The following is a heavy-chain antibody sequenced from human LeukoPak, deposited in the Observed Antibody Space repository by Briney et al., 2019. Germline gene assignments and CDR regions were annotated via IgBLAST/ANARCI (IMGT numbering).Heavy chain of an antibody. V-gene: IGHV3-48*04. Sequence: GGSLRLSCAASGFTFSSYSMNWVRQAPGKGLEWVSYISSSSSTIYYADSVKGRFTISRDNSKDSLHLQMDSLRAEDTAVYFCVRDSLSSGSDRIVWGRGTLIIVSS. D-gene: IGHD3-10*01. CDR1: GFTFSSYS. J-gene: IGHJ2*01. CDR3: VRDSLSSGSDRIV. CDR2: ISSSSSTI.